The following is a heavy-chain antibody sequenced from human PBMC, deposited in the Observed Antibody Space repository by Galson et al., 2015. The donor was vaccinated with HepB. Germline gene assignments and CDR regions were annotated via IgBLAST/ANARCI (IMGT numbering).Heavy chain of an antibody. J-gene: IGHJ4*02. CDR1: GATFSSLG. V-gene: IGHV1-69*04. CDR2: FIPVLNMP. CDR3: ATVDLTAAGYSTSWYYDH. D-gene: IGHD4-11*01. Sequence: SVKVSCKASGATFSSLGLTWVRQAPGQGLEYMGRFIPVLNMPDYAVKFLERATITADNPTATVYLELTSLMSDDTAVYYCATVDLTAAGYSTSWYYDHWGQGTLVTVSS.